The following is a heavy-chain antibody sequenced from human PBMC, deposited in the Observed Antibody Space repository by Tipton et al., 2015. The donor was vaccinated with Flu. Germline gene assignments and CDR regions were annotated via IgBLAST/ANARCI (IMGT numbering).Heavy chain of an antibody. D-gene: IGHD3-16*01. CDR2: ILHSGRT. J-gene: IGHJ5*02. Sequence: LRLSCTVSGGSISTNIYLWGWIRQRPGKELEWIGNILHSGRTEYNPSLKSRVTVSVDTSKNHFSLNLSSVTATDTAIYYCARQLRGTYSWVDPWGQGILVTVSS. CDR1: GGSISTNIYL. CDR3: ARQLRGTYSWVDP. V-gene: IGHV4-39*01.